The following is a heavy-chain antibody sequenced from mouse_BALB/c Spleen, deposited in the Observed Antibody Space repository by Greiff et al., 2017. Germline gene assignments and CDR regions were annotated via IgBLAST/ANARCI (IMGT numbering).Heavy chain of an antibody. CDR2: IDPANGNT. J-gene: IGHJ1*01. CDR3: ARGKYVDV. CDR1: GFNIKDTY. Sequence: VQLQQSGAELVKPGASVKLSCTASGFNIKDTYMHWVKQRPEQGLEWIGRIDPANGNTKYDPKFQGKATITADTSSNTAYQQLSSLTSEDTAVYYCARGKYVDVWGAGTTVTVSS. V-gene: IGHV14-3*02.